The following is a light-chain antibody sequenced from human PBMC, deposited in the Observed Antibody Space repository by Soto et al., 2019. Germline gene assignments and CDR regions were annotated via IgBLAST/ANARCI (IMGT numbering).Light chain of an antibody. CDR2: RNN. J-gene: IGLJ1*01. V-gene: IGLV1-47*01. CDR3: EAWDDSLSGHA. Sequence: QSALTQPPSASGTPGQRVTISCSGSSSNIGSNYVYWYQQLPGTAPKLLIYRNNQRPSGVPDRFSGSKSGTSASLAISGLRSEDEANYYWEAWDDSLSGHAFETGTKVPAL. CDR1: SSNIGSNY.